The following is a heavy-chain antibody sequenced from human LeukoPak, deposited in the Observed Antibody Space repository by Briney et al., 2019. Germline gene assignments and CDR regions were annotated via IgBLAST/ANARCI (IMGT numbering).Heavy chain of an antibody. J-gene: IGHJ4*02. CDR3: VRDQNWAFDY. CDR1: GFTFSSYS. D-gene: IGHD7-27*01. Sequence: GSLRLSCAASGFTFSSYSMNWVRQAPGKGLEWVSYIISSSDYTQYADSVKGRFTISRDSAQNSLYLQMNSLRVEDTAVYFCVRDQNWAFDYWGQGALVTVSS. V-gene: IGHV3-21*01. CDR2: IISSSDYT.